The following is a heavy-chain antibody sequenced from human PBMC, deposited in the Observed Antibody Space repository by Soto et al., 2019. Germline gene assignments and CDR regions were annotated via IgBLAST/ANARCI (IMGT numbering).Heavy chain of an antibody. CDR2: ISYDGSNK. J-gene: IGHJ5*02. V-gene: IGHV3-30*18. D-gene: IGHD5-12*01. Sequence: GGSLRLSCAASGFTFSSYGMHWVRQAPGKGLEWVAVISYDGSNKYYADSVKGRFTISRDNSKNTLYLQMNSLRAEDTAVYYCAKDWQADIGGRRFDPWGQGTLVTVSS. CDR3: AKDWQADIGGRRFDP. CDR1: GFTFSSYG.